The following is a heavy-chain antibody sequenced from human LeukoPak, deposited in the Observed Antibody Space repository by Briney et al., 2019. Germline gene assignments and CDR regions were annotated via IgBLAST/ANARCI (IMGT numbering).Heavy chain of an antibody. CDR3: ARDKGRWLRYFDY. V-gene: IGHV3-30*01. CDR1: GFTFSSYA. CDR2: ISYDGSNK. J-gene: IGHJ4*02. D-gene: IGHD5-12*01. Sequence: GGSLRLSCAASGFTFSSYAMHWVRQAPGKGLEWVAVISYDGSNKYYADSVKGRFTISRDNSKNTLYLQMNSLRAEDTAVYYCARDKGRWLRYFDYWGQGTLVTVSS.